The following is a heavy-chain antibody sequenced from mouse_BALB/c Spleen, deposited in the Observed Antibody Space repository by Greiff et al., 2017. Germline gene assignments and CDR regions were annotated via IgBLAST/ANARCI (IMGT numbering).Heavy chain of an antibody. CDR1: GYSITSDYA. CDR3: ARGTGTRYFDY. CDR2: ISYSGST. Sequence: EVQLQQSGPGLVKPSQSLSLTCTVTGYSITSDYAWNWIRQFPGNKLEWMGYISYSGSTSYNPSLKSRISITRDTSKNQFFLQLNSVTTEDTATYYCARGTGTRYFDYWGQGTTLTVSS. D-gene: IGHD4-1*01. J-gene: IGHJ2*01. V-gene: IGHV3-2*02.